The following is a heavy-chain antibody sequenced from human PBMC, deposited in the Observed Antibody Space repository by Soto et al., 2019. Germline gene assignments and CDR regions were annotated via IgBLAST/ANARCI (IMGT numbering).Heavy chain of an antibody. CDR3: AKDYWGEFGRFDY. Sequence: GGSLRLSCAASGFTFSSYAMSWVRQAPGRGLEWVSAISGSGGSTYYADSVKGRFTISRDNSKNTLYLQMNSLRAEDTAVYYCAKDYWGEFGRFDYWGQGTLVTVSS. V-gene: IGHV3-23*01. CDR1: GFTFSSYA. J-gene: IGHJ4*02. D-gene: IGHD7-27*01. CDR2: ISGSGGST.